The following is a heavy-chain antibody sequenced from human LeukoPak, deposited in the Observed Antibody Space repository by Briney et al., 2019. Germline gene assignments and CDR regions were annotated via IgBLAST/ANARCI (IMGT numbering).Heavy chain of an antibody. D-gene: IGHD1-26*01. CDR1: GYTFTSYG. J-gene: IGHJ5*02. CDR2: IIPIFGTP. V-gene: IGHV1-69*13. CDR3: AKEGVLGATMTNNWFDP. Sequence: GASVKVSCKASGYTFTSYGISWVRQAPGQGLEWMGGIIPIFGTPNYAQNFQGRVTITADESASTAYMELTSLRSEDTAVYYCAKEGVLGATMTNNWFDPWGQGTLVTVSS.